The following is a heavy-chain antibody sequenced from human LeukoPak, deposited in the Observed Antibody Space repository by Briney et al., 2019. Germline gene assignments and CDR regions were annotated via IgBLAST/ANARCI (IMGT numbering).Heavy chain of an antibody. CDR1: GFTFSSYE. CDR2: ISSSGSTI. CDR3: ARDLNWETY. Sequence: GGSLRLSCAASGFTFSSYERNWVRQAAGKGLEWVSYISSSGSTIYYADSVKGRFTISRDNAQNSLYLQMNSMTAEDTAVYYCARDLNWETYWGQGTLVSVSS. V-gene: IGHV3-48*03. D-gene: IGHD7-27*01. J-gene: IGHJ4*02.